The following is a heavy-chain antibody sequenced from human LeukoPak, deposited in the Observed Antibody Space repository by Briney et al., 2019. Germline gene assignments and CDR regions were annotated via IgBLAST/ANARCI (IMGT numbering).Heavy chain of an antibody. Sequence: GASLQISCKGSGYSFTSYWIGWVRPLPGKGLEWMGIIYPGDSDTRYSPSFQGQVTISADKSISTAYLQWSSLKASDTAIYYCVRRDTSGYYGYYFDYWGQGTLVTVSS. CDR1: GYSFTSYW. CDR2: IYPGDSDT. CDR3: VRRDTSGYYGYYFDY. V-gene: IGHV5-51*01. D-gene: IGHD5-12*01. J-gene: IGHJ4*02.